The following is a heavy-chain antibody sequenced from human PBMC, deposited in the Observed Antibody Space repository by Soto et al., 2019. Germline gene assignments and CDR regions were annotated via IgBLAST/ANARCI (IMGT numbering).Heavy chain of an antibody. J-gene: IGHJ4*02. CDR2: ISYSGNT. D-gene: IGHD2-15*01. V-gene: IGHV4-59*01. Sequence: SETLSLTCTVSGGSIISGYWIWIRQPPGKGLEWIGYISYSGNTNYNPSLKSRVTMSVDTPKNQFSLRLSSVTTADTAVYYCAGLRGYAGSPIDYWGQGTLVTVSS. CDR3: AGLRGYAGSPIDY. CDR1: GGSIISGY.